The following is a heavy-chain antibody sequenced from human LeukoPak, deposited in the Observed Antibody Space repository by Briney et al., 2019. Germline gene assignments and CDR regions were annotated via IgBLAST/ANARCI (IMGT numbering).Heavy chain of an antibody. J-gene: IGHJ4*02. CDR2: ISGSGGST. Sequence: TGGSLRLSCAASGFTFSSYAMSWVRQAPGKGLEWVSAISGSGGSTYYADSVKGRFTISRDNSKNTLYLQMNSLRAEDTAVYYCAKDSWWELLVIYFDYWGQGTLVTVSS. V-gene: IGHV3-23*01. CDR1: GFTFSSYA. D-gene: IGHD1-26*01. CDR3: AKDSWWELLVIYFDY.